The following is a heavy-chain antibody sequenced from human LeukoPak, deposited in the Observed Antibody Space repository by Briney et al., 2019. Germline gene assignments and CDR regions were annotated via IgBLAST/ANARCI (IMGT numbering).Heavy chain of an antibody. V-gene: IGHV3-72*01. D-gene: IGHD2-15*01. Sequence: PGGSLRLSCAASGFTFSDYYMDWVRQAPRKGLEWVGRTRNRANGYTTEYAASVEGRFTVSRDNSKNSLFLQMNGLRPEDTAVYFCARAFCYSGGTCYSDYNDHWGQGALVTVSS. J-gene: IGHJ4*02. CDR3: ARAFCYSGGTCYSDYNDH. CDR1: GFTFSDYY. CDR2: TRNRANGYTT.